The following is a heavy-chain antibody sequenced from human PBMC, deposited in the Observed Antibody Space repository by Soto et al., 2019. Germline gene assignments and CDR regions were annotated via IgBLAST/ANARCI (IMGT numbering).Heavy chain of an antibody. CDR1: GGSISSGGYY. J-gene: IGHJ6*02. Sequence: SETLSLTCTVSGGSISSGGYYWSWIRQHPGKGLEWIGYIYYSGSTYYNPSLKSRVTISVDTSKNQFPLKLSSVTAADTAVYYCARHNSDYYYGMDVWGQGTTVTVSS. CDR2: IYYSGST. CDR3: ARHNSDYYYGMDV. V-gene: IGHV4-31*03. D-gene: IGHD1-26*01.